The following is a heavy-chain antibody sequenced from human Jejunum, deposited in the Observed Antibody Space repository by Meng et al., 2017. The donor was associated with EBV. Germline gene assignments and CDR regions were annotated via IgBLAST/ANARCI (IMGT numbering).Heavy chain of an antibody. Sequence: QVQAQQWGTGVLKTSETLSLTGAVDGGSFIDYYWTWIRQPPGKGLEWIGEINHGGGAIYNPSLKSRVPISVETSKNQFSLKLSSVTAADTAVYYCARLGGYASGTYYPIDPWGQGTLVTVSS. D-gene: IGHD3-10*01. CDR1: GGSFIDYY. CDR3: ARLGGYASGTYYPIDP. V-gene: IGHV4-34*01. J-gene: IGHJ5*02. CDR2: INHGGGA.